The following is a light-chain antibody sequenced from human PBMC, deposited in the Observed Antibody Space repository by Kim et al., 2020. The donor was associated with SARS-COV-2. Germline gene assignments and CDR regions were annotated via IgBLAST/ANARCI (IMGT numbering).Light chain of an antibody. J-gene: IGLJ2*01. CDR3: QVWDSSSDHVV. CDR1: NIGSKS. V-gene: IGLV3-21*04. CDR2: YDS. Sequence: SYELTQPPSVSVAPGKTARITCGGNNIGSKSVHWYQQKPGQAPVLVIYYDSDRPSGIPERFSGSNSGNTATLTISRAEAGDEADYYCQVWDSSSDHVVFGGGTQLTVL.